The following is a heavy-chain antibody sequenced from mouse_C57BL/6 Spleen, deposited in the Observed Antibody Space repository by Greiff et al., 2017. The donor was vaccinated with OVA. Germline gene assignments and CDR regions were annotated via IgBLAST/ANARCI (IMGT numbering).Heavy chain of an antibody. J-gene: IGHJ2*01. CDR2: INPSTGGT. Sequence: VQLQQSGPELVKPGASVKISCKASGYSFTGYYMNWVKQSPEKSLEWIGEINPSTGGTTYNQKFKAKATLTVDKSSSTAYMQLKSLTSEDSAVYYCARGRFTPLDYWGQGTTLTVSS. V-gene: IGHV1-42*01. CDR3: ARGRFTPLDY. D-gene: IGHD1-1*01. CDR1: GYSFTGYY.